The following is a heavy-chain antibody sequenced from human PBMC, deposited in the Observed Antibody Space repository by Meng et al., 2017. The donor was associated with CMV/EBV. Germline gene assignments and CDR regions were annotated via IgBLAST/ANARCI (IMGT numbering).Heavy chain of an antibody. V-gene: IGHV1-69*10. CDR3: ARQDCGSTSCYYPI. CDR2: IIPILGIA. D-gene: IGHD2-2*01. J-gene: IGHJ3*02. CDR1: GCTFSSYA. Sequence: SSVNVSCKASGCTFSSYAISWVRQAPGQGLEWMGGIIPILGIANYAQKFQGRVTITADKSTSTAYMELSSLRSEDTAVYYCARQDCGSTSCYYPIWGQGTMVTVSS.